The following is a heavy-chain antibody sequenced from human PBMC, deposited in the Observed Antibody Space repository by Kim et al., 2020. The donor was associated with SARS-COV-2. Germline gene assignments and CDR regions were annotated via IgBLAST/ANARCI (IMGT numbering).Heavy chain of an antibody. CDR2: ISYDGSNK. D-gene: IGHD4-17*01. Sequence: GGSLRLSCAASGFTFSSYGMHWVRQAPGKGLEWVAVISYDGSNKYYADSVKGRFTISRDNSKNTLYLQMNSLRAEDTAVYYCAKEFGRTTVVTPDYWGQRTLVTVSS. CDR1: GFTFSSYG. V-gene: IGHV3-30*18. CDR3: AKEFGRTTVVTPDY. J-gene: IGHJ4*02.